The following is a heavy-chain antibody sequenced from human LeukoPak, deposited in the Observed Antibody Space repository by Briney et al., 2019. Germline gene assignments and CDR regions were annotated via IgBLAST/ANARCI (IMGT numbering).Heavy chain of an antibody. J-gene: IGHJ5*02. V-gene: IGHV3-66*03. CDR3: ARDYGGATRGRFDP. D-gene: IGHD4-23*01. CDR2: IYSSGTT. Sequence: SGGSLRLSCAASGFIVSSYYMSWVRQAPGKGLEWVSVIYSSGTTCYADSVKGRFVISSDSSKNTLYLQMNSMKPDDTAVYYCARDYGGATRGRFDPWGQGTLVTVSS. CDR1: GFIVSSYY.